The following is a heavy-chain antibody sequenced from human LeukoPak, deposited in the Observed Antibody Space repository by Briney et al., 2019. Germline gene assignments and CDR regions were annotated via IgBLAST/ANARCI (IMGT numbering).Heavy chain of an antibody. CDR3: ASLYGGNSWNFDY. CDR1: GYSISSGYY. Sequence: PSETLSLTCGVSGYSISSGYYWGWIRQPPGKGLECIGSVHHSGSTYYNPSLKSRITISVDTSKNHFSLKLSSVTAADTAVYYCASLYGGNSWNFDYWGQGTLVTVSS. CDR2: VHHSGST. D-gene: IGHD4-23*01. V-gene: IGHV4-38-2*01. J-gene: IGHJ4*02.